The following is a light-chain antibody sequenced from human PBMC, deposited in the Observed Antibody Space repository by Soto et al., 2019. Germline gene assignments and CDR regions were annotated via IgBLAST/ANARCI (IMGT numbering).Light chain of an antibody. CDR3: SSYRTNDSCCV. J-gene: IGLJ1*01. CDR2: DVS. V-gene: IGLV2-14*03. CDR1: SSDVGGYYY. Sequence: QSVLTHPASVSGVPGQSLPISYTRTSSDVGGYYYVSWYQQHPGKAPKLIIYDVSNRPSGVSNRFSGSKSGNTASLTISGLQAEDEADYYWSSYRTNDSCCVFGTGTKVTV.